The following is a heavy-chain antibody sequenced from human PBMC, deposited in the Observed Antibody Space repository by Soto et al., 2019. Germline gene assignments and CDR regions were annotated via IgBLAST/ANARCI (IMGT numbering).Heavy chain of an antibody. CDR1: GGSFSGYY. CDR2: INHSGST. V-gene: IGHV4-34*01. Sequence: QVQLQQWGAGLLKPSETLSLTCAVYGGSFSGYYWSWIRQPPGKGLEWIGEINHSGSTNYNPSPKSRVTISVDTSKNQFSLKLSSVTAADTAVYYCARGRTLVCSGGSCFLDAFDIWGQGTMVTVSS. D-gene: IGHD2-15*01. J-gene: IGHJ3*02. CDR3: ARGRTLVCSGGSCFLDAFDI.